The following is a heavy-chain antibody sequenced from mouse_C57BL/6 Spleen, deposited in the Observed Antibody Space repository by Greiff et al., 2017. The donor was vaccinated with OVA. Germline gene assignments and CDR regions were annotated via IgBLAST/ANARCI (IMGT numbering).Heavy chain of an antibody. Sequence: EVKLEESGPGLVKPSQSLSLTCSVTGYSITSGYYWNWIRQFPGNKLEWMGYISYDGSNNYNPSLKNRISITRDTSKNQFFLKLNSVTTEDTATYYCARDDYSNYFFAYWGQGTLVTVSA. V-gene: IGHV3-6*01. CDR2: ISYDGSN. J-gene: IGHJ3*01. CDR3: ARDDYSNYFFAY. CDR1: GYSITSGYY. D-gene: IGHD2-5*01.